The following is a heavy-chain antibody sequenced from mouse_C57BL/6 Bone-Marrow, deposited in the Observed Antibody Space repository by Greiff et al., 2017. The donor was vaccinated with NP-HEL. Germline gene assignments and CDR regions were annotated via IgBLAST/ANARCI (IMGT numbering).Heavy chain of an antibody. J-gene: IGHJ3*01. V-gene: IGHV7-3*01. Sequence: EVKLMESGGGLVQPGGSLSLSCAASGFTFTDYYMSWVRQPPGKALEWLGFIRNKANGYTTEYSASVKGRFTISRDNSQSILYLQMNALRAEDSATYYCARYTDWEAWFAYWGQGTLVTVSA. CDR1: GFTFTDYY. CDR2: IRNKANGYTT. D-gene: IGHD4-1*01. CDR3: ARYTDWEAWFAY.